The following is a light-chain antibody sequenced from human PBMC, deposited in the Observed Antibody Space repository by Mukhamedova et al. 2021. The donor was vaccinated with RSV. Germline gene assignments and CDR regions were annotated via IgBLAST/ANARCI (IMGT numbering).Light chain of an antibody. CDR3: QQAHSFPRT. Sequence: WYQRRVHGKAPKLLIYSASSLMSGVPSRFSGSGFGTDFTLTISGLQPQDFATYYCQQAHSFPRTFGQGTKVEIK. V-gene: IGKV1-12*01. CDR2: SAS. J-gene: IGKJ1*01.